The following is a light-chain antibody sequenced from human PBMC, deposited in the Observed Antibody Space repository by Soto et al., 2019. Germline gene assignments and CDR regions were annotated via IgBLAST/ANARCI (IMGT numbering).Light chain of an antibody. CDR1: SSDVGGYNY. CDR3: CSYAGSYTFV. Sequence: QSVLTQPRSVSGSPGQSVTISCTGTSSDVGGYNYVSWYQQHPGKAPKLMIYDVSKRPSGVPDRFSGSKSGNTASLTISGLQAEDGADYYCCSYAGSYTFVFGTGTTVTV. V-gene: IGLV2-11*01. CDR2: DVS. J-gene: IGLJ1*01.